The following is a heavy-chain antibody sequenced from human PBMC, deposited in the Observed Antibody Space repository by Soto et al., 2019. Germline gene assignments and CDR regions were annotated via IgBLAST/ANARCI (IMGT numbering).Heavy chain of an antibody. CDR2: ISAYNGNT. CDR1: GYTFTSYG. J-gene: IGHJ6*02. D-gene: IGHD4-17*01. CDR3: ARDLTTVTTFSRLDYYYGMDV. Sequence: ASVKVSCKASGYTFTSYGISWVRQAPGQGLEWMGWISAYNGNTNYAQKLQGRVTMTTDTSTSTAYMELRSLRSDDTAVYYCARDLTTVTTFSRLDYYYGMDVWGQGTTVTVSS. V-gene: IGHV1-18*01.